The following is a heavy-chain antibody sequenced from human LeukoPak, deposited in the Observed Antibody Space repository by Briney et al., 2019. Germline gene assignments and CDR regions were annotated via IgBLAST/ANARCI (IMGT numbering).Heavy chain of an antibody. V-gene: IGHV1-69*01. J-gene: IGHJ4*02. D-gene: IGHD5-18*01. CDR2: IIPTFGTA. CDR1: GGTFSSYA. Sequence: GSSVKVSCKASGGTFSSYAISWVRQAPGQGLEWMGGIIPTFGTANYAQKFQGRVTITADESTSTAYMELSSLRSEDTAVYYCATPPERGYSYGIDYWGQGTLVTVSS. CDR3: ATPPERGYSYGIDY.